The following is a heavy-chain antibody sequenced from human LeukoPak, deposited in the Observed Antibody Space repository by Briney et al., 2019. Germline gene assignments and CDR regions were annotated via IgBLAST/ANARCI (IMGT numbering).Heavy chain of an antibody. J-gene: IGHJ4*02. Sequence: GGSLRLSCAAPGFTFSNFGMHWVRQAPGKGLEWVAFIRFDGSNKYYADSVRGRFTFSRDNSRNTLYLQMGSLRAEDTAVYYCARGYTSGSPYLDFWGQGTLVTVSS. CDR2: IRFDGSNK. D-gene: IGHD3-10*01. V-gene: IGHV3-30*02. CDR3: ARGYTSGSPYLDF. CDR1: GFTFSNFG.